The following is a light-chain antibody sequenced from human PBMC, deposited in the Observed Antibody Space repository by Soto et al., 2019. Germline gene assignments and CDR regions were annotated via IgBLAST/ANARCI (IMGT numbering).Light chain of an antibody. CDR1: SSDVGGYNY. Sequence: QSALTQPASVSGSPGQSITISCTGTSSDVGGYNYVSWYQQHPGKVPKLMIYEVSNRPSGVSNRFSGSKSGNTASLTISGLQAEDEADYYCSSYTSSGTVVFGGGTKVTVL. CDR3: SSYTSSGTVV. V-gene: IGLV2-14*01. CDR2: EVS. J-gene: IGLJ2*01.